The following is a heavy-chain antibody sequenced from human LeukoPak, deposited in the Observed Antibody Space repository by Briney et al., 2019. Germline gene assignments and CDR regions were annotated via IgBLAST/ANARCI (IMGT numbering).Heavy chain of an antibody. CDR2: IKQDGSEK. CDR3: AREDYYDSSGYLY. CDR1: GFTFSSYW. J-gene: IGHJ4*02. D-gene: IGHD3-22*01. V-gene: IGHV3-7*01. Sequence: PGGSLRLSCAASGFTFSSYWMSWVRQAPGKGLEWVANIKQDGSEKYYVDSVKGRFTISRDNAKNSLYLQMNSLRAEDTAVYYCAREDYYDSSGYLYWGQGTLVTVSS.